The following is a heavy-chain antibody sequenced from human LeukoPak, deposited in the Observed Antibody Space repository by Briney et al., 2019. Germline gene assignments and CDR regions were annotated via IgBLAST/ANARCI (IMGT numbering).Heavy chain of an antibody. V-gene: IGHV3-48*01. CDR2: ISSSSTI. J-gene: IGHJ3*02. D-gene: IGHD6-6*01. CDR3: ARTGVLIAARPRGAFDI. Sequence: GGSLRLSCAASGFTFSSYSMNWVRQAPGKGLEWVSYISSSSTIYYADSVKGRFTISRDNAKNSLYLQMNSLRAEDTAVYYCARTGVLIAARPRGAFDIWGQGTMVTVSS. CDR1: GFTFSSYS.